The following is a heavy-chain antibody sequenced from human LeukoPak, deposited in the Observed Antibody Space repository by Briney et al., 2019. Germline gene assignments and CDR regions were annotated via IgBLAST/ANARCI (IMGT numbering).Heavy chain of an antibody. Sequence: GGSLRLSCAASGFTFSSYSMNWVRQAPGKGLEWVSYISSDSRAIYYADSVKGRFTISRDNAKDSLYLQMKSLRDEDTAVYYCARYGSGTSYITNYFDYWGQGTLVTVSS. CDR2: ISSDSRAI. V-gene: IGHV3-48*02. D-gene: IGHD3-10*01. CDR1: GFTFSSYS. CDR3: ARYGSGTSYITNYFDY. J-gene: IGHJ4*02.